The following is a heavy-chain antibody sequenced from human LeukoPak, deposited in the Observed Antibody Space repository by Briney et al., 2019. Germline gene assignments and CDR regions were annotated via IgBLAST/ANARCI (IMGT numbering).Heavy chain of an antibody. D-gene: IGHD3-10*01. CDR1: GFTFSTYE. CDR2: ISSSGSTL. CDR3: ARERRSGFDY. Sequence: GGSLRLSCAASGFTFSTYEMNWVRQAPGKGLEWVSYISSSGSTLYYADSVKGRFTISRDNPNNSLYLQLNSLRAEDTAAYYCARERRSGFDYWGQGTLVTVSS. V-gene: IGHV3-48*03. J-gene: IGHJ4*02.